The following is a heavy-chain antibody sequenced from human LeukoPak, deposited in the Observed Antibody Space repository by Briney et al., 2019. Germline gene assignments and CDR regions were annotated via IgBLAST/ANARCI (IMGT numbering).Heavy chain of an antibody. CDR2: IYSGGST. CDR1: GFTVSSNY. D-gene: IGHD3-22*01. Sequence: GGSLRLSCAASGFTVSSNYMSWVRQAPGKGLEWVSVIYSGGSTYYADSVKGRFTISRDNSKNTLYLQMNSLRAEDTAAYYCAREVDSSGYYSSDAYFDLWGRGTLVTVSS. V-gene: IGHV3-66*01. J-gene: IGHJ2*01. CDR3: AREVDSSGYYSSDAYFDL.